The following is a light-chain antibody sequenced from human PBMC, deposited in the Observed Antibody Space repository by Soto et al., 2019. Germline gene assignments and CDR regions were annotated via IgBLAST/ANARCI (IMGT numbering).Light chain of an antibody. Sequence: EIVLTQSPATLSLSPGERATLSCRASQSVSSLLAWYQQKPGQAPRLLIYDASNRATGIPARFSGSGSGTDFTFTISSLEPEDFAVYYCQHRFNWPFTSGPGTKVDIK. CDR3: QHRFNWPFT. J-gene: IGKJ3*01. CDR2: DAS. CDR1: QSVSSL. V-gene: IGKV3-11*01.